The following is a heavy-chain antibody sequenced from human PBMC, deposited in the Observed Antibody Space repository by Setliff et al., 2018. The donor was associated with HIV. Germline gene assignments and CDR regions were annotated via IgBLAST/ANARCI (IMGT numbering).Heavy chain of an antibody. J-gene: IGHJ6*02. Sequence: GGSLRLSCVGSGLSFSSYSMSWVRQAPGKGLEWVGFIRSKAYGGTTEYAASVKGRFTISRDDSKSLAYLQMNSLKTEDTAVYYCTAMGVEVVSYYYGMDVWGQGTTVTV. CDR1: GLSFSSYS. CDR3: TAMGVEVVSYYYGMDV. D-gene: IGHD2-2*01. CDR2: IRSKAYGGTT. V-gene: IGHV3-49*04.